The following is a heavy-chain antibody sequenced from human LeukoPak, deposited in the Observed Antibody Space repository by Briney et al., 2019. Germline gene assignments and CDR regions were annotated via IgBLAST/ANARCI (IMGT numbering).Heavy chain of an antibody. Sequence: GGSLRLSCAASGFTFSSYAMHWVRQAPGKGLEWVAVISYDGSNKYYADSVKGRFTIPRDNSKNTLYLQMNSLRAEDTAVYYCARDEVGDFWGQGTLVTVSS. J-gene: IGHJ4*02. CDR3: ARDEVGDF. V-gene: IGHV3-30-3*01. CDR2: ISYDGSNK. D-gene: IGHD2-15*01. CDR1: GFTFSSYA.